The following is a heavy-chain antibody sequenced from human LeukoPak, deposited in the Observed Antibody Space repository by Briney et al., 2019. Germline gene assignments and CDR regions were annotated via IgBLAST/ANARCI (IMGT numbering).Heavy chain of an antibody. D-gene: IGHD6-13*01. Sequence: GGSLRLSCAASGFTFSSYAMSWVRQAPGKGLEWVSAISGSGGSTYYADSVKGRFTISRDNSKNTLYLQINSLRAEDTAVYYCAKSREYSSSPGFFDYWGQGTLVTVSS. V-gene: IGHV3-23*01. CDR1: GFTFSSYA. J-gene: IGHJ4*02. CDR3: AKSREYSSSPGFFDY. CDR2: ISGSGGST.